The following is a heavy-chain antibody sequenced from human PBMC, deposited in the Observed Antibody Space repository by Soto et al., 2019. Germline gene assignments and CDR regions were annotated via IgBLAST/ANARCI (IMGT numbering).Heavy chain of an antibody. J-gene: IGHJ4*02. CDR3: VIEMWTNYGPQNFFDF. D-gene: IGHD4-17*01. CDR2: ISPNSGAT. CDR1: GYSFTSFG. V-gene: IGHV1-18*01. Sequence: QVQLVQSEGEVKQPGASVKLSCKASGYSFTSFGISWVRQAPGQGLEWMGWISPNSGATRYAQNLQGRVTMTTETSTTTAYLELRSLTSDDTALYYFVIEMWTNYGPQNFFDFWGLGALVTVSS.